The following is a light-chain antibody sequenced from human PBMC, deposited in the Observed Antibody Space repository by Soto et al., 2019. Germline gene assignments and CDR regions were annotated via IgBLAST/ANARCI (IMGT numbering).Light chain of an antibody. Sequence: DIQMTQSPSSLSASVGDRVTITCRASQSISNYLNWYQQKPGKAPKLLMYAASSLQSGVPSRFGGSGSGTDFTLTISSLQPEDFATYYCQQSYSTPRTFGQGTQVEIK. CDR3: QQSYSTPRT. CDR1: QSISNY. V-gene: IGKV1-39*01. CDR2: AAS. J-gene: IGKJ1*01.